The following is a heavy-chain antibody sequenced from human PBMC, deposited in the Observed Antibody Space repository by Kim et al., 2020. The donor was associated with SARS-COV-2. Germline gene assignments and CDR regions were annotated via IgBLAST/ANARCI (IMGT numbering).Heavy chain of an antibody. V-gene: IGHV3-23*01. CDR2: ISGSGGST. CDR1: GFTFSSYA. J-gene: IGHJ6*02. CDR3: AKTPQLPTYPYYYYYGMDV. D-gene: IGHD2-2*01. Sequence: GGSLRLSCAASGFTFSSYAMSWVRQAPGKGLEWVSAISGSGGSTYYADSVKGRFTISRDNSKNTLYLQMNSLRAEDTAVYYCAKTPQLPTYPYYYYYGMDVWGQGTTVTVSS.